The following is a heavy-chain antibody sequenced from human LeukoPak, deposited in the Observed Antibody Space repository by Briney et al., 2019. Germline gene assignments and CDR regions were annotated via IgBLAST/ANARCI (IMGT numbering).Heavy chain of an antibody. Sequence: KPSGTLSLTCAVSGGSIFSNWWSWVRQSPGKGLEWIGEIHHSGATNYNPSLKSRVTIFIDKSNDQFSLRLNSVTAADTAVYSCARHASDYFGWDAWGQGTTVTVSS. V-gene: IGHV4-4*02. CDR2: IHHSGAT. CDR3: ARHASDYFGWDA. J-gene: IGHJ6*02. CDR1: GGSIFSNW. D-gene: IGHD3-10*01.